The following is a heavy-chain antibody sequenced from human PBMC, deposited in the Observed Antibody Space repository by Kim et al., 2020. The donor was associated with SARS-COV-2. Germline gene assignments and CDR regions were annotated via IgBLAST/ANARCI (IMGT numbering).Heavy chain of an antibody. CDR2: IIPMFGTP. V-gene: IGHV1-69*13. D-gene: IGHD2-21*02. CDR1: GGTFSSFA. J-gene: IGHJ4*02. Sequence: SVKVSCKASGGTFSSFAINWVRHAPGQGPEWMGGIIPMFGTPKYAKKFQGRVMIIADESTSTAYMNLRSLRSEDTAVSYCATLTADSTGYVNWGQGTLV. CDR3: ATLTADSTGYVN.